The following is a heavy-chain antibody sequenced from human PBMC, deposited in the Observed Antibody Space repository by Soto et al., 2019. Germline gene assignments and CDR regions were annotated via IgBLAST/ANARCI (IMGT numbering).Heavy chain of an antibody. Sequence: QVQLVESGGGVVQPGRSLRLSCAASGFTFSSYGMHWVRQAPGKGLEWVAVISYDGSNKYYADSVKGRFTISRDKSKNTLYLQMNSLRAEDTAVYYCAKEQLARFDYWGQGTLVTVSS. CDR1: GFTFSSYG. D-gene: IGHD6-13*01. CDR3: AKEQLARFDY. CDR2: ISYDGSNK. J-gene: IGHJ4*02. V-gene: IGHV3-30*18.